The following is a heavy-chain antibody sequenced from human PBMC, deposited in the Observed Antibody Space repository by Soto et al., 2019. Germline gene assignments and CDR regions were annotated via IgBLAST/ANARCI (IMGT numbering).Heavy chain of an antibody. CDR2: ISGSGGST. CDR3: AKSTYYYGSGSYLSRTNWFDP. J-gene: IGHJ5*02. CDR1: GFTFSSYA. D-gene: IGHD3-10*01. V-gene: IGHV3-23*01. Sequence: GGSLRLSCAASGFTFSSYAMSWVRQAQGKGLEWVSAISGSGGSTYYADSVKGRFTISRDNSKNTLYLQMNSLRAEDTAVYYCAKSTYYYGSGSYLSRTNWFDPWGQGTLVTVSS.